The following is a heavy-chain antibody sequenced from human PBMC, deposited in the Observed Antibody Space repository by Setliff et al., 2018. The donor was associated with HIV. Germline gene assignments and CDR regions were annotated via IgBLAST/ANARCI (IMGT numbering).Heavy chain of an antibody. D-gene: IGHD3-9*01. CDR3: ASLDILTGYYFDY. CDR2: IIPIFGTA. Sequence: GASVKVSCKASGGSFSSYAISWVRQAPGQGLEWMGGIIPIFGTANYAQKFQGRVTITADESTSTAYMELSRLRSDDTAVYYCASLDILTGYYFDYWGQGTLVTVSS. J-gene: IGHJ4*02. CDR1: GGSFSSYA. V-gene: IGHV1-69*13.